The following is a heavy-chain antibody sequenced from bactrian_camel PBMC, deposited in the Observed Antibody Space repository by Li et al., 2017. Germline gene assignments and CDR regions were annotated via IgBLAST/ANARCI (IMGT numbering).Heavy chain of an antibody. Sequence: HVQLVESGGGSVQAGGSLRLSCAASGRIYSNYVMGWFRQGPGKERRPVATIDSNERTVYTDPVKGRFTISHDRPKGTIHLRMINLNPEDTAMYYCAHNKEHFTVCEMPLLLEGYRGQGTQVTVS. D-gene: IGHD3*01. J-gene: IGHJ4*01. CDR3: AHNKEHFTVCEMPLLLEGY. CDR2: IDSNERT. CDR1: GRIYSNYV. V-gene: IGHV3S53*01.